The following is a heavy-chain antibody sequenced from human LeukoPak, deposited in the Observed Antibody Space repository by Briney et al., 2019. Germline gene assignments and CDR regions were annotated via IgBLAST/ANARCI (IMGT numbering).Heavy chain of an antibody. Sequence: PSETLSLTCTVSGGSISSSGYYWGWIRQPPGKGLESIGSIYYTGTTSYNPSLKSRLTISVDTSKNQFSLKLSSVTAADTAVYYCARHVRSNYAPLDYWGQGTLVTVSS. D-gene: IGHD4-11*01. V-gene: IGHV4-39*01. CDR2: IYYTGTT. CDR1: GGSISSSGYY. CDR3: ARHVRSNYAPLDY. J-gene: IGHJ4*02.